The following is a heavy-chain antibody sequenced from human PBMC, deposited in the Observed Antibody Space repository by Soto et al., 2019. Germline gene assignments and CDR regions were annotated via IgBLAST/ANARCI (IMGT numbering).Heavy chain of an antibody. J-gene: IGHJ4*02. V-gene: IGHV3-21*06. CDR2: ISSTTNYI. CDR3: ARESEDLTSNFDY. Sequence: PGGSLRLSCAASGFTFSSYSMNWVRQAPGKGLEWVSSISSTTNYIYYGDSMKGRFTISRDNAKNSLYLEMNSLRDEDTAVYYCARESEDLTSNFDYWGQGTLVTVSS. CDR1: GFTFSSYS.